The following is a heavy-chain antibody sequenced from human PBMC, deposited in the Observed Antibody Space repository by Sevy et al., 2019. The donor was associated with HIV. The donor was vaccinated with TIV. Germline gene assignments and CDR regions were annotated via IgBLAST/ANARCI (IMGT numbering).Heavy chain of an antibody. V-gene: IGHV3-30*04. J-gene: IGHJ4*02. Sequence: GGSLRLSCAASGFMFSSFAMHWVRQAPGKGLEWVAYISKDGMTQQYADSVKGRFTFSRDNSKNTQYLQMNSLRIEDTAVYYCVRDGNSSTWPFDYWGQETLVTVSS. CDR2: ISKDGMTQ. CDR1: GFMFSSFA. CDR3: VRDGNSSTWPFDY. D-gene: IGHD6-13*01.